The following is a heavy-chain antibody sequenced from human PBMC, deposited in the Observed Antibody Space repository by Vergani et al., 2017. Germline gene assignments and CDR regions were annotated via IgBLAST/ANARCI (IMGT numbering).Heavy chain of an antibody. D-gene: IGHD2-15*01. J-gene: IGHJ4*02. CDR1: GFTFSSYG. Sequence: VQLVESGGGVVQPGGSLRLSCAASGFTFSSYGMHWVRQAPGKGLEWVSVISGSGGSTYYADSVKGRFTISRDNSKNTLYLQMNSLRAEDTAVYYCAKEEIVVVVAATHPFDYWGQGTLVTVSS. V-gene: IGHV3-23*04. CDR3: AKEEIVVVVAATHPFDY. CDR2: ISGSGGST.